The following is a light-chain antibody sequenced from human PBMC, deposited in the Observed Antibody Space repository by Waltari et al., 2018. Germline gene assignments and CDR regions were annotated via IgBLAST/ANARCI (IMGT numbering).Light chain of an antibody. J-gene: IGKJ1*01. CDR2: GGS. CDR1: QSVRNNY. V-gene: IGKV3-20*01. CDR3: QQYGSSPRT. Sequence: EIVLTQSPDTLSLSPGERATLSCRPSQSVRNNYLAWYQQTPGQAPRLLIYGGSNRATVISDRFSGSGSGTDFTLTISRLEPEDFTVYYCQQYGSSPRTFGQGTKVE.